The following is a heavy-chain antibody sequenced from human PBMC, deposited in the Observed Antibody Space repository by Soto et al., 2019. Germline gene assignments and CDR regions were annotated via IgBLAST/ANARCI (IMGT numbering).Heavy chain of an antibody. CDR1: GFTFSSYS. J-gene: IGHJ6*02. Sequence: PGGSLRLSCAASGFTFSSYSMNWVRQAPGKGLEWVSSISSSSSYIYYADSVKGRFTISRDNAKNSLYLQMNSLRAEDTAVYYCARDSHSSWYGNPRSGMDVWGQGTTVTVYS. V-gene: IGHV3-21*01. D-gene: IGHD6-13*01. CDR2: ISSSSSYI. CDR3: ARDSHSSWYGNPRSGMDV.